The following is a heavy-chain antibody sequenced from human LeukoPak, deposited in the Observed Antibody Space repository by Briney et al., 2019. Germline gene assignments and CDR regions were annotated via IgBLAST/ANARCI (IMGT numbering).Heavy chain of an antibody. Sequence: SQTLSLTCAISGDSVSSKSAAWNWIRQSPSRGLEWLGRTYYRSKWYNDYAVSVKSRISVNPDTTKNQFCLQLSSVTPEDTAVYYCARAYYDISTGYLDYWGQGTLVTVSP. CDR2: TYYRSKWYN. CDR3: ARAYYDISTGYLDY. CDR1: GDSVSSKSAA. D-gene: IGHD3-9*01. J-gene: IGHJ4*02. V-gene: IGHV6-1*01.